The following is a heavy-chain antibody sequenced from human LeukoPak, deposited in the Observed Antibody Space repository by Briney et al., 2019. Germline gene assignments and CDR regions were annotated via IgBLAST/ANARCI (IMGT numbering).Heavy chain of an antibody. V-gene: IGHV3-23*01. CDR1: GFTFSSYA. J-gene: IGHJ4*02. CDR2: ISTSGGFT. D-gene: IGHD4-17*01. CDR3: AKDSYGDYDIDY. Sequence: GGSLRLSCASSGFTFSSYAMSWVRQAPGKGLEWVSTISTSGGFTYYADSVKGRFTISRDNSKNTLYLQMNSLRAEDTAVYYCAKDSYGDYDIDYWGQGTLVTVSS.